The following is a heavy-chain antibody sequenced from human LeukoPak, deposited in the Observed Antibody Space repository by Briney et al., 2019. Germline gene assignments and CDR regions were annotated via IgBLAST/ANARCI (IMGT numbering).Heavy chain of an antibody. D-gene: IGHD3-3*01. J-gene: IGHJ5*02. CDR3: ARDLLLRFLEWGPNWFDP. V-gene: IGHV4-4*02. CDR2: IYHSGST. Sequence: SETLSLTCAVSGGSISSSNWWSWIRQPPGKGLEWIGEIYHSGSTNYNPSLKSRVTISVDKSKTQFSLKLSSVTAADTAVYYCARDLLLRFLEWGPNWFDPWGQGNLVTVSS. CDR1: GGSISSSNW.